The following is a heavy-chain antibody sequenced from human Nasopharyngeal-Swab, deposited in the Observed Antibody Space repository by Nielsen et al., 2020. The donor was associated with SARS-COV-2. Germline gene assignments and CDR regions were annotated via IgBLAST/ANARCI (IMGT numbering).Heavy chain of an antibody. V-gene: IGHV3-72*01. CDR2: SRNKANGYTT. CDR3: ARDLSSVWTSGLGV. D-gene: IGHD6-19*01. Sequence: GESLKISCEASGFTFSAHYMDWVRQAPGKGLEWVGRSRNKANGYTTEYAASVRGRFTISRDDSKDSLYLQMNSLKTEDTAVYYCARDLSSVWTSGLGVWGQGTTVTVSS. CDR1: GFTFSAHY. J-gene: IGHJ6*02.